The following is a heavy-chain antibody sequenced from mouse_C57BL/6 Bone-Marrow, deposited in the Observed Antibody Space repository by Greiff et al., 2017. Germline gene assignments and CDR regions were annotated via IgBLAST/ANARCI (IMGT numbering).Heavy chain of an antibody. CDR1: GFNIKDDY. Sequence: EVQLQQSGAELVRPGASVKLSCTASGFNIKDDYMHWVKQRPEQGLEWIGWIDPENGDTEYASKFQGKATITEDTSSNTAYLQLSSLTSEDTAVYYCTTGLYCYVSKDYWGQGTTLTVSA. D-gene: IGHD1-1*01. J-gene: IGHJ2*01. V-gene: IGHV14-4*01. CDR2: IDPENGDT. CDR3: TTGLYCYVSKDY.